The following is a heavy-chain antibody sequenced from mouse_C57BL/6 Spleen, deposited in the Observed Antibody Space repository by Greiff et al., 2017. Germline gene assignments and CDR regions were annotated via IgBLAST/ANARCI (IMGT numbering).Heavy chain of an antibody. V-gene: IGHV1-18*01. J-gene: IGHJ2*01. Sequence: VQLQQSGPELVKPGASVKIPCKASGYTFTDYNMDWVKQSHGKSLEWIGDINPNNGGTIYNQKFKGKATFTVDKSSSTAYMELRSLTSEDTAVYCCARGGNWHFDYWGKGTTLTVSS. CDR2: INPNNGGT. CDR1: GYTFTDYN. D-gene: IGHD4-1*02. CDR3: ARGGNWHFDY.